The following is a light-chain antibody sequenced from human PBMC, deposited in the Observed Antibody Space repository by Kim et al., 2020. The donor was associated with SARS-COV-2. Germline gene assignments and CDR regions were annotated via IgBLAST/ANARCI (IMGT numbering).Light chain of an antibody. V-gene: IGKV3-15*01. CDR3: QQYKNWWT. Sequence: SVSPGGRATLSCRASQSVSIDLAWYQQKPGQAPRLLIYGASTRATGIPARFSGSGSGTEFTFTISSLQSEDFAVYYCQQYKNWWTFGQGTKVEIK. CDR2: GAS. J-gene: IGKJ1*01. CDR1: QSVSID.